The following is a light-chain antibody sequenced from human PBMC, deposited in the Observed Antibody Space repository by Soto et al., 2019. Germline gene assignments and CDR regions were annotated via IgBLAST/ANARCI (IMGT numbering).Light chain of an antibody. CDR2: DVS. CDR1: QRMSGW. V-gene: IGKV1-5*01. Sequence: DIQMAQSPSTLSASLGDTVTITCRASQRMSGWLAWHQQKPGKAPKLLIYDVSALKRGVPPRFSGSGSGTDFTLAISSLHPEDSATYYCLQDINYPWTFGQGTKVDIK. CDR3: LQDINYPWT. J-gene: IGKJ1*01.